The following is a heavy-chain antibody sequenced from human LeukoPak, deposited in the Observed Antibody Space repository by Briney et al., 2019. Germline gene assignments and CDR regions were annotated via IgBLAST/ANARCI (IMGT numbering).Heavy chain of an antibody. J-gene: IGHJ4*02. CDR3: ARGDSSGYYFDY. D-gene: IGHD3-22*01. CDR1: GFTFRDFH. Sequence: GGSLRLSCAASGFTFRDFHMSWIRQAPGKGREGVSYISSSGSFIYYADSVKGRFTISRDNGKNSLYLQMNSLRAEDTAVYYCARGDSSGYYFDYWGQGTLVTVSS. V-gene: IGHV3-11*01. CDR2: ISSSGSFI.